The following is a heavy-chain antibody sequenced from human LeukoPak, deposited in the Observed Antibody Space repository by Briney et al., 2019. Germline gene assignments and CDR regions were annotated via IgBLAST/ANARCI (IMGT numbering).Heavy chain of an antibody. CDR1: GGSISSSSYY. D-gene: IGHD3-16*01. CDR2: IYYSGST. J-gene: IGHJ4*02. V-gene: IGHV4-61*01. Sequence: PSETLSLTCTVSGGSISSSSYYWSWIRQPPGKGLEWIGYIYYSGSTNYNPSLKSRVTISVDTSKNQFSLKLSSVTAADTAVYYCATNGRRGGDFDYWGQGTLVTVSS. CDR3: ATNGRRGGDFDY.